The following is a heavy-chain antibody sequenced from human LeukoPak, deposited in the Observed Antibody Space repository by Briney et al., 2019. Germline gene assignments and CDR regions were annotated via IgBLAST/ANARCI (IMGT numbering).Heavy chain of an antibody. CDR2: IIPIFGTA. CDR3: ASGVVVTRAFDY. D-gene: IGHD3-22*01. J-gene: IGHJ4*02. CDR1: GGTFSSYA. V-gene: IGHV1-69*13. Sequence: ASVKVSCKASGGTFSSYAISWVRQAPGQGLEWMGGIIPIFGTANYAQKFQGRVTITADESTSTAYMELSSLRSEDTAVYYCASGVVVTRAFDYWGQGTLVTVSS.